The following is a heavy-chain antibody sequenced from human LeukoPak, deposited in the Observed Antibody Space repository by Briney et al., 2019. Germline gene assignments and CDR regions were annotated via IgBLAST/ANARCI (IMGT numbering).Heavy chain of an antibody. V-gene: IGHV3-30*18. J-gene: IGHJ4*02. CDR3: ANLVGTMIDDY. D-gene: IGHD3-22*01. CDR2: ISYDGSNK. CDR1: GFTFSSYG. Sequence: GGSLRLSCAASGFTFSSYGMHWVRQAPGKGLEWVAVISYDGSNKYYADSVKGRFTISRDNSKNTLYLQMNSLRAEDTAVYYRANLVGTMIDDYWGQGTLVTVSS.